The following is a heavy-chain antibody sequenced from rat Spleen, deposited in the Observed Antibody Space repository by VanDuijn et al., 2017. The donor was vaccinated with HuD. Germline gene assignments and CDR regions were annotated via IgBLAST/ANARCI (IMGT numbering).Heavy chain of an antibody. J-gene: IGHJ4*01. CDR1: GFTFSDYG. D-gene: IGHD1-11*01. Sequence: EVQLVESGGGLVQPGRSMKLSCAASGFTFSDYGMAWVRQAPTKGLEWVASISFDGTGTYYRDSVKGRFTISRDDAKSTLYLQMDSLRSEDTATYYCARHYGGYSEYVMDAWGQGASVTVSS. V-gene: IGHV5-29*01. CDR3: ARHYGGYSEYVMDA. CDR2: ISFDGTGT.